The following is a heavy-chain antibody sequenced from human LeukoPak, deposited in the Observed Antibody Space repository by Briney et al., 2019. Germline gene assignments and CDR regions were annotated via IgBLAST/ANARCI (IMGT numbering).Heavy chain of an antibody. CDR2: ITDSGGYT. J-gene: IGHJ6*02. CDR1: GFTFSSYA. CDR3: ASHVVVTAPYYYGMDV. V-gene: IGHV3-23*01. D-gene: IGHD2-21*02. Sequence: PGGSLRLSCAASGFTFSSYAMSWVRQAPGKGLEWVSAITDSGGYTYYADSVRGRFTLSRDNSENTLYLQMNSLRAEDTAVYYCASHVVVTAPYYYGMDVWGQGTTVTVSS.